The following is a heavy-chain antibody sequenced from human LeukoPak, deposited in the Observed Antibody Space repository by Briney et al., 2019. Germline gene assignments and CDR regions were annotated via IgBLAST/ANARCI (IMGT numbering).Heavy chain of an antibody. J-gene: IGHJ4*02. CDR2: IDSDGSTT. V-gene: IGHV3-74*01. CDR3: ARGWLGVDYY. D-gene: IGHD3-10*01. CDR1: GFTFSSYW. Sequence: GGSLRLSCAAPGFTFSSYWMHWVRQAPGKGLVWVSRIDSDGSTTTYADSVKGRFTISRDNAKNTLFLQMNSLTVEDTAVYYCARGWLGVDYYWGQGTLVTVSS.